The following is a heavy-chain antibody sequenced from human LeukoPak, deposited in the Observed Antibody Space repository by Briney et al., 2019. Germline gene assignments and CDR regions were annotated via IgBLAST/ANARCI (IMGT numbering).Heavy chain of an antibody. CDR3: ARGGEYSYGYVDY. Sequence: GGSLRLSCAASGFTFSTYWMNWVRQAPGKGLEWVAIIKQDGSEKYYVDSVKGRFTISRDNAKNSLYLQMNSLRAEDTAVYYCARGGEYSYGYVDYWGQGTLVTVSS. V-gene: IGHV3-7*01. J-gene: IGHJ4*02. D-gene: IGHD5-18*01. CDR1: GFTFSTYW. CDR2: IKQDGSEK.